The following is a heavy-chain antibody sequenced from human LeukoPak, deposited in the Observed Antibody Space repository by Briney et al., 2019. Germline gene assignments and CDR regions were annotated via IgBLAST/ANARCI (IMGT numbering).Heavy chain of an antibody. J-gene: IGHJ6*03. V-gene: IGHV3-23*01. D-gene: IGHD2-21*01. Sequence: PGGSLRLSCVGSGFTFSTYAMSWVRQAPGKGPEWVCGISGSGGNTQYSDSVKGRFTVSRDNSKNTLFLHMNSLRVEDTALYYCAKGTITYSFYFMEVWGKGTTVTVSS. CDR3: AKGTITYSFYFMEV. CDR2: ISGSGGNT. CDR1: GFTFSTYA.